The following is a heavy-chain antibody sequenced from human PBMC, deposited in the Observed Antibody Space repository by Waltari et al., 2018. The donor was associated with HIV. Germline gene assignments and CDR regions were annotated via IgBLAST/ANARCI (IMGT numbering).Heavy chain of an antibody. CDR2: IIHILGIA. D-gene: IGHD3-16*02. Sequence: QVQLVESGAEVKKPGFSVKGSCKASGGTFSSYAISWVRPAPGQGLEWMGRIIHILGIANYAQKFQGRVTITADKSTSTAYMELSSLRSEDTAVYYCASSLNPFVGVIAYGMDVWGQGTTVTVSS. V-gene: IGHV1-69*04. CDR1: GGTFSSYA. J-gene: IGHJ6*02. CDR3: ASSLNPFVGVIAYGMDV.